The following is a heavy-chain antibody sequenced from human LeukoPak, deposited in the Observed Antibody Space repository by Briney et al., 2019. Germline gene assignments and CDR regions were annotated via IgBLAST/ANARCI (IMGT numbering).Heavy chain of an antibody. J-gene: IGHJ6*03. CDR1: GGSISSSSYY. CDR3: ARVSSYYDFWSGYYRVGNYYYYMDV. CDR2: IYYSGST. D-gene: IGHD3-3*01. Sequence: SETLSLTCTVSGGSISSSSYYWGWIRQPPGKGLEWIGSIYYSGSTYYNPSLKSRVTISVDTSKNQFSLKVSSVTVAGPAVYYCARVSSYYDFWSGYYRVGNYYYYMDVWGKGTTVTVSS. V-gene: IGHV4-39*07.